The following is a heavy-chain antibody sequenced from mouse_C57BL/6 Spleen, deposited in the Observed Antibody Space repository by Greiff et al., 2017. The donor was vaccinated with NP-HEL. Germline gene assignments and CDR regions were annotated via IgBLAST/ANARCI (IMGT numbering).Heavy chain of an antibody. D-gene: IGHD1-1*01. V-gene: IGHV3-6*01. Sequence: EVQLVESGPGLVKPSQSLSLTCSVTGYSITSGYYWNWIRQFPGNKLEWMGYISYDGSNNYKPSLKNRISLHRDTSKNQIFLKLNSVTTEDTATYYCARRGVVDWYFDVWGTGTTVTVSS. J-gene: IGHJ1*03. CDR3: ARRGVVDWYFDV. CDR2: ISYDGSN. CDR1: GYSITSGYY.